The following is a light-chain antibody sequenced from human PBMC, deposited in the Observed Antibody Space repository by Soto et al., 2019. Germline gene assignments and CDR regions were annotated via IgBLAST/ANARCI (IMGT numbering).Light chain of an antibody. Sequence: EIVMTQSPATLSVSPGERATLCWRASQSVSSNLAWYQQKPGQAPRLLIYGASTRATGIPARFSGSGSGTEFTLTISSLQSEDFAVYYCQQYNNWPRTFGQGTKV. J-gene: IGKJ1*01. V-gene: IGKV3-15*01. CDR1: QSVSSN. CDR3: QQYNNWPRT. CDR2: GAS.